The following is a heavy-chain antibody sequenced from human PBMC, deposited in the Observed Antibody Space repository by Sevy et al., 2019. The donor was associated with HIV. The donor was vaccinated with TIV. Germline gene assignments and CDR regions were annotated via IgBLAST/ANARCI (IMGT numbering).Heavy chain of an antibody. CDR3: AGDRGNMVVTFDYYYGMDV. J-gene: IGHJ6*02. CDR2: IYYSGST. CDR1: GGSISSYY. V-gene: IGHV4-59*01. D-gene: IGHD2-21*01. Sequence: SETLSLTCTVSGGSISSYYWSWIRQPPGKGLEWIGYIYYSGSTNYNPSLKSRVTISVDTSKNKFSLKLSPVTAADTAVYYCAGDRGNMVVTFDYYYGMDVWGQGTTVTVSS.